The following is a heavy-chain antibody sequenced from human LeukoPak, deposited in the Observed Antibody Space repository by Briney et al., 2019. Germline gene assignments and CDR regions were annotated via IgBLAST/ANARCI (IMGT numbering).Heavy chain of an antibody. CDR2: ISSSSSTI. J-gene: IGHJ4*02. CDR3: AKDRGNSFDY. CDR1: GFTFSSYS. D-gene: IGHD4-23*01. Sequence: GGSLRLSCAASGFTFSSYSMNWVRQAPRKGLQWVSYISSSSSTIYNADSVKGRFTISRDNSKNTLYLQMNSLRAEDTAVYYCAKDRGNSFDYWGQGTLVTVSS. V-gene: IGHV3-48*01.